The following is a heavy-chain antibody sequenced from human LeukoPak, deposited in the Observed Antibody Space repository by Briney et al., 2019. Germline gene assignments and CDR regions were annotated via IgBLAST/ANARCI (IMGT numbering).Heavy chain of an antibody. CDR1: GHPFYKYG. D-gene: IGHD2-15*01. Sequence: EASVKVSCKVSGHPFYKYGINWVRQAPGQGLEWLGWVSVYNGNTNNVQTLQGRLTMTTDVSTSTAYMELRSLRSDDTAVYYCATSPDIVVVVAATLNYWGQGTLVTVSS. J-gene: IGHJ4*02. V-gene: IGHV1-18*01. CDR3: ATSPDIVVVVAATLNY. CDR2: VSVYNGNT.